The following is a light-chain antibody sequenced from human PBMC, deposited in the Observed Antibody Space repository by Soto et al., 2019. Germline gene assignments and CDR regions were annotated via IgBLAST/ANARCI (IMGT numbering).Light chain of an antibody. CDR3: QQYGSSQYT. CDR1: QSVSSSY. Sequence: EIVLTQSPASLSLSPGERATLSCRASQSVSSSYLAWYQHKPGQAPRLLIYGASSRATGIPDRFSGGGSGTDFTLTISRLEPEDFAVYYCQQYGSSQYTFGQGTKLEIK. J-gene: IGKJ2*01. CDR2: GAS. V-gene: IGKV3-20*01.